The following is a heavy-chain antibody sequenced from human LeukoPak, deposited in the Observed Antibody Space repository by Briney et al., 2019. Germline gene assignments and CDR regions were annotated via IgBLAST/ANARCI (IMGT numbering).Heavy chain of an antibody. V-gene: IGHV3-64*01. J-gene: IGHJ4*02. D-gene: IGHD6-19*01. CDR1: GFTFSSYA. Sequence: GGSLILSCAASGFTFSSYAMHWVRQAPGKGLEYVSAISSNGGSTYYANSVKGRFTISRDNSKNTLYLQMGSLRAEDMAVYYCARGPGIAVAGTFDYWGQGTLVTVSS. CDR2: ISSNGGST. CDR3: ARGPGIAVAGTFDY.